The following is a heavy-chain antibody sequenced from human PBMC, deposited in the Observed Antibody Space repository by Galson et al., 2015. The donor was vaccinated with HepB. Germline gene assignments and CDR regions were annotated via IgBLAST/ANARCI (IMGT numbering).Heavy chain of an antibody. CDR3: ARNPASYDYYNMDV. CDR1: GFTFSSKG. D-gene: IGHD6-25*01. J-gene: IGHJ6*02. V-gene: IGHV3-48*01. Sequence: SLRLSCAGSGFTFSSKGMCWVRQAPGKGLEWVAYISAGSTGRYYGASVKGRFTISRDNAKNSVYLHMNNLRAEDTAVYYCARNPASYDYYNMDVWGRGTTVTVSS. CDR2: ISAGSTGR.